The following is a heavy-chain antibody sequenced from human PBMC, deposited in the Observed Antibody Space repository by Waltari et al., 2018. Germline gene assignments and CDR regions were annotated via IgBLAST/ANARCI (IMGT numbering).Heavy chain of an antibody. CDR3: ARHSRDFGVVIPNWFDP. V-gene: IGHV4-39*01. Sequence: QLQLQESGPGLVKPSETLSLTCTVSGGSISRSRYYWGWIRQPPGKGREWIGRIYYSGSTYYTPSLKSRVTISVDTSKNQFSLKLSSVTGADTAVYYCARHSRDFGVVIPNWFDPWGQGTLVTVSS. CDR2: IYYSGST. CDR1: GGSISRSRYY. D-gene: IGHD3-3*01. J-gene: IGHJ5*02.